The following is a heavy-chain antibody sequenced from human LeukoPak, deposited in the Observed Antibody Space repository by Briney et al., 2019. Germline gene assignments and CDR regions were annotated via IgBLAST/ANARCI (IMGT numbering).Heavy chain of an antibody. D-gene: IGHD1-26*01. J-gene: IGHJ4*02. CDR2: IYSGGTT. CDR3: ARDLSGTYLFDY. CDR1: GFTFSSYE. V-gene: IGHV3-53*01. Sequence: GGSLRLSCAASGFTFSSYEMSWVRQAPGKGLEWVSVIYSGGTTYYADSVKGRFTISRDNSKNTLYLQMNSLRAEDTAVYYCARDLSGTYLFDYWGQGTLVTVSS.